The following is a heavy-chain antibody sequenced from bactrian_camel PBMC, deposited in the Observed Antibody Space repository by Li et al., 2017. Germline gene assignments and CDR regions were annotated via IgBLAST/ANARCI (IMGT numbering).Heavy chain of an antibody. V-gene: IGHV3S45*01. D-gene: IGHD7*01. J-gene: IGHJ4*01. CDR3: GVRGGTYCVEYLARGDGSY. CDR1: QYVPRNCG. Sequence: HVQLVESGGGSVQAGGSLKLSCITSQYVPRNCGEAWHRQIPGKEREGVAAIYTGGETTYYADSVKVRFTISQDNDKNTLYLQMKSLKPEDTATYYCGVRGGTYCVEYLARGDGSYWGQGTQVTVS. CDR2: IYTGGETT.